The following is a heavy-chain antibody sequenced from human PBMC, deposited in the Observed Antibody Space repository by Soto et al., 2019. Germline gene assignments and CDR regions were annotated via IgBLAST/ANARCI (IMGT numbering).Heavy chain of an antibody. J-gene: IGHJ6*03. CDR3: ARAPSIVVVPAAMSDSPSNYYYYYMDV. Sequence: APVKASCKAPGYTFTSYAICWAQQAPGQGLEWMGWISAYNGNTNYAQKLQGRVTMTTDTSTSTAYMELRSLRSDDTAVYYCARAPSIVVVPAAMSDSPSNYYYYYMDVWGKGTTVTVSS. CDR2: ISAYNGNT. CDR1: GYTFTSYA. V-gene: IGHV1-18*01. D-gene: IGHD2-2*01.